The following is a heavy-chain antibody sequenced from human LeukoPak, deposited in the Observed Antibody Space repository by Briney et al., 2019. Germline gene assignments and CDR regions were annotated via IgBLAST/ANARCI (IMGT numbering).Heavy chain of an antibody. J-gene: IGHJ4*02. V-gene: IGHV3-30*02. Sequence: GGSLRLSCAASGFTFGYYWMHWVRQAPGKGLEWVAFIRYDGSNKYYADSEKGRFTISRDNSKNTLYLKMNSLRAEDTAVYYCAKDQREAHGAMVVYYFDYWGQGTLVTVSS. CDR2: IRYDGSNK. CDR1: GFTFGYYW. D-gene: IGHD5-18*01. CDR3: AKDQREAHGAMVVYYFDY.